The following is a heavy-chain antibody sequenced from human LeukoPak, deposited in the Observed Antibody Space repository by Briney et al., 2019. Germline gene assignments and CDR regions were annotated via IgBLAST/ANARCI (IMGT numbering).Heavy chain of an antibody. CDR2: INPNSGGT. CDR1: GYTFTGYY. D-gene: IGHD3-16*01. CDR3: ASLSGGFAAHNWFDP. V-gene: IGHV1-2*06. J-gene: IGHJ5*02. Sequence: ASVKVSCKASGYTFTGYYMHWERQAPGQGLEWMGRINPNSGGTNYAQKFQGRVTMTRDTSISTAYMELSRLRSDDTAVYYCASLSGGFAAHNWFDPWGQGTLVTVSS.